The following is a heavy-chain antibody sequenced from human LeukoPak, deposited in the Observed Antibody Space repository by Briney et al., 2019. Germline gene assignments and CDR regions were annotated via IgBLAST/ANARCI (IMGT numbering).Heavy chain of an antibody. CDR2: IIPIFGTA. D-gene: IGHD3-22*01. CDR1: GGTFSSYA. V-gene: IGHV1-69*05. Sequence: SVKVSCTASGGTFSSYAISWVRQAPGQGLEWMGGIIPIFGTANYAQKFQGRVTITTDESTSIAYMELSSLRSEDTAVYYCARDQYYYDSSGFLDYWGQGTLVTVSS. J-gene: IGHJ4*02. CDR3: ARDQYYYDSSGFLDY.